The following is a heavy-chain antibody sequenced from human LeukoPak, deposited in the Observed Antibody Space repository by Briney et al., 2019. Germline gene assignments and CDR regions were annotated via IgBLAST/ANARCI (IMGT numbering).Heavy chain of an antibody. J-gene: IGHJ5*02. CDR1: GGSFSGYY. CDR3: ARGLYYSDSRSYSKWFDP. D-gene: IGHD3-10*01. V-gene: IGHV4-34*01. Sequence: TPSETLSLTCAVYGGSFSGYYWSWIRQPPGKGLEWIGEIDHSGSTNYNPSLKSRVTISVDTSKPQPSLKLRSVTAADPAAYSCARGLYYSDSRSYSKWFDPWRQGPLVTVSS. CDR2: IDHSGST.